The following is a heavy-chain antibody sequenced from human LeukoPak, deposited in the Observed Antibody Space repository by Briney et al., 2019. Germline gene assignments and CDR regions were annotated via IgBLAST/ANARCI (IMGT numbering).Heavy chain of an antibody. D-gene: IGHD4-17*01. CDR3: ARDRGVTSYFYYGLDV. CDR2: VDSSGST. Sequence: PSETLSLTCTVSGGSISSFNWTWIRQPPGKGLEWVGYVDSSGSTHYSPSLKSRVTISLDTSKNQFSLKLTSVTAADTAVYYCARDRGVTSYFYYGLDVWGQGTTVTVSS. CDR1: GGSISSFN. V-gene: IGHV4-59*01. J-gene: IGHJ6*02.